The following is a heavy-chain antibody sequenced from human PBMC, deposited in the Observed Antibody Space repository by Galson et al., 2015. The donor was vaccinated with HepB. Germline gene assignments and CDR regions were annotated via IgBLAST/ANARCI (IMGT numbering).Heavy chain of an antibody. J-gene: IGHJ4*02. CDR1: GYTFTTYV. CDR3: ARHKYTTSSGDY. CDR2: FIIYSGKT. Sequence: SVKVSCKASGYTFTTYVINWVRQAPGQGLEWMGWFIIYSGKTNYAEKLQGRVTMTTDTSTSTAYMELRSLKYDDTAVYYCARHKYTTSSGDYWGQGTLVTVSS. V-gene: IGHV1-18*04. D-gene: IGHD6-6*01.